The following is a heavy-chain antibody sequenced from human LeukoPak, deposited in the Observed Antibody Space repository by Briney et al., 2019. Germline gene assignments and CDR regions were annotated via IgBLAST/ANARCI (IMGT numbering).Heavy chain of an antibody. CDR3: ARDSRRDGYNYDY. V-gene: IGHV3-48*03. CDR2: ISSSGSTI. Sequence: GGSLRLSCAASGFTFSSYEMNWVRQAPGKGLEWVSYISSSGSTIYYADSVKGRFTISRDNAKNSLYLQMNSLGAEDTAVYYCARDSRRDGYNYDYWGQGTLVTVSS. D-gene: IGHD5-24*01. J-gene: IGHJ4*02. CDR1: GFTFSSYE.